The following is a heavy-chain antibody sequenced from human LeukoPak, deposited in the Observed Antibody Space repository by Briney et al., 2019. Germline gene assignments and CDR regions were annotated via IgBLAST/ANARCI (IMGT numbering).Heavy chain of an antibody. CDR1: GGSISSGDYY. J-gene: IGHJ4*02. Sequence: SETLSLTCTVSGGSISSGDYYWSWIRQPPGKGLEWIGYIYYSGSTYYNPSLKSRVTISVDTSKNQFSLKLSSVTAADTAVYYCGGGLGSSWYHPFDYWGQGTLVTVSS. CDR3: GGGLGSSWYHPFDY. CDR2: IYYSGST. V-gene: IGHV4-30-4*01. D-gene: IGHD6-13*01.